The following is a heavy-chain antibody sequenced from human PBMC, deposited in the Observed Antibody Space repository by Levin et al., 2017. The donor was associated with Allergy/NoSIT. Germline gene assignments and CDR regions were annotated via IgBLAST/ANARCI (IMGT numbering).Heavy chain of an antibody. CDR3: ASQSETPNYYYYYGMDV. V-gene: IGHV3-48*01. Sequence: PGGSLRLSCAASGFTFSSYSMNWVRQAPGKGLEWVSYTSSSSGTIFYADSVKGRFTISRDNAKNSLYLQMNSLRAEDTAVYYCASQSETPNYYYYYGMDVWGQGTTVTVSS. CDR2: TSSSSGTI. J-gene: IGHJ6*02. D-gene: IGHD2-15*01. CDR1: GFTFSSYS.